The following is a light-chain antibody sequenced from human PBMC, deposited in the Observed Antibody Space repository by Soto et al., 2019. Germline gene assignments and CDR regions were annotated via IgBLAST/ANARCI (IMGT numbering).Light chain of an antibody. CDR2: GNN. CDR1: SSNIGTPYD. V-gene: IGLV1-40*01. CDR3: QSYDSSLSGYVI. J-gene: IGLJ2*01. Sequence: QSVLTQPPSVSGAPGQRVTISCTGSSSNIGTPYDVHWYQQLPETAPKLLIYGNNNRPSGVPDRFSGSKSGTSASLAITGLQAEDEADYYCQSYDSSLSGYVIFGGGTQLTVL.